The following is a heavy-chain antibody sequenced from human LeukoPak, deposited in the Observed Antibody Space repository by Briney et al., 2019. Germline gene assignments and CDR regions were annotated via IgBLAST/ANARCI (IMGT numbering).Heavy chain of an antibody. CDR3: ARGGATIYYYYMDV. CDR2: IIPIFGTA. D-gene: IGHD1-26*01. CDR1: GGTFSSYA. V-gene: IGHV1-69*05. Sequence: ASVKVSCKASGGTFSSYAISWVRQAPGQGLEWMGGIIPIFGTANYAQRFQGRVTITTDESTSTAYMELSSLRSEDTAVYYCARGGATIYYYYMDVWGKGTTVTVSS. J-gene: IGHJ6*03.